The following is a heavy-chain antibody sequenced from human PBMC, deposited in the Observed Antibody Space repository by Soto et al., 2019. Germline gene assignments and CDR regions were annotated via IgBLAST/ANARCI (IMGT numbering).Heavy chain of an antibody. V-gene: IGHV4-30-4*01. J-gene: IGHJ5*02. CDR2: IHDSGNT. D-gene: IGHD4-17*01. Sequence: SETLSLTCTVFGGSVSIGDYLWSWIRQRPGKGLEWIGYIHDSGNTYYNPSLKSRVTISLDTSKNQFSLKVTSMTAADTAVYFCARARGGDSGDYASLFD. CDR1: GGSVSIGDYL. CDR3: ARARGGDSGDYASLFD.